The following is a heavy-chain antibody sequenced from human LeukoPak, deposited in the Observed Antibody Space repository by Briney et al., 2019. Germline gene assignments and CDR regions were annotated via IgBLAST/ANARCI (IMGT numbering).Heavy chain of an antibody. CDR2: IYPGDSDT. CDR3: ARAYYDILTGYYRPTLDAFDI. Sequence: GESLKISCKGSGYSFTSYWIGWVRQMPGKGLEWMGIIYPGDSDTRYSPSFQGQVTISADKSISTAYLQWSSLKASDTAMYYCARAYYDILTGYYRPTLDAFDIWGQGTMVTVSS. CDR1: GYSFTSYW. D-gene: IGHD3-9*01. J-gene: IGHJ3*02. V-gene: IGHV5-51*01.